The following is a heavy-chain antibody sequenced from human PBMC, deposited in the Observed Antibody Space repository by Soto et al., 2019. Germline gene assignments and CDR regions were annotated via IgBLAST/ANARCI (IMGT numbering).Heavy chain of an antibody. J-gene: IGHJ6*02. CDR1: GGSISPYY. D-gene: IGHD4-17*01. V-gene: IGHV4-59*01. Sequence: SETLSLTCTVSGGSISPYYWSWIRQPPGKGLEWIAYIYYSGSTYYNPSLKSRVTISVDTSKNQFSLKLNSVTAADTAVYYCARDLRFQGHDYADYLGYGLDVWGQGTTVTVSS. CDR2: IYYSGST. CDR3: ARDLRFQGHDYADYLGYGLDV.